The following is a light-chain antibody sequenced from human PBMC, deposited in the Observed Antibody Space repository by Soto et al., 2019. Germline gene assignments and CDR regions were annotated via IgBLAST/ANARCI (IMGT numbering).Light chain of an antibody. Sequence: SYELTQPPSVSVAPGKTARITCGGNNIGSRSVHWYQQKPGQAPVLVIYYDSDRPSGIPERFSGSSSGNTATLTITRVEAGDEADYCCQVWDSSNQVVFGGGTKLTVL. J-gene: IGLJ2*01. CDR2: YDS. CDR3: QVWDSSNQVV. CDR1: NIGSRS. V-gene: IGLV3-21*04.